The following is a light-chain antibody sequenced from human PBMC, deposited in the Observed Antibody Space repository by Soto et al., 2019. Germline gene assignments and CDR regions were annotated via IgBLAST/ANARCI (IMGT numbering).Light chain of an antibody. CDR1: SSDVGGYNY. J-gene: IGLJ2*01. CDR2: DVS. CDR3: SSYTSSIVV. Sequence: QSVLTQPGSVSGSPGQSITISCTGTSSDVGGYNYVSWYQQHPGKAPKLMIYDVSNRPSGVSNRFSGSKSGNTASLTISGLQAEDAADYYCSSYTSSIVVFGGGTKLTVL. V-gene: IGLV2-14*01.